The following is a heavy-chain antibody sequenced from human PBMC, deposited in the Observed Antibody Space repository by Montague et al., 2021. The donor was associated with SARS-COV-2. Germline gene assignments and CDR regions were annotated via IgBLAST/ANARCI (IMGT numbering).Heavy chain of an antibody. V-gene: IGHV3-23*01. CDR3: AKQPGAGAVVYWYFDL. CDR2: IFGSAAGT. J-gene: IGHJ2*01. CDR1: GFAFNNFA. D-gene: IGHD6-19*01. Sequence: SLRLSCAASGFAFNNFAMTWVRQAPGKGLEWVSSIFGSAAGTYYADSAKGRFTISRDNSKNTLYLQMNSLKGEDTAKYYCAKQPGAGAVVYWYFDLWGRSTVVSVSA.